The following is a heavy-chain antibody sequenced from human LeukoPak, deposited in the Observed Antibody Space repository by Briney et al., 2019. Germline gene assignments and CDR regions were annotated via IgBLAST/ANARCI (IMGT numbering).Heavy chain of an antibody. Sequence: SETLSLTCIVSGDSISSNSYYWGWIRQPPGKGLEWIASVYYSGSTYYNPSLKSRVTISVDTSKNQFSLKLSSVTAADTAVYYCARLRVATIFDFDYWGQGTLVTVSS. V-gene: IGHV4-39*01. D-gene: IGHD5-12*01. CDR3: ARLRVATIFDFDY. J-gene: IGHJ4*02. CDR1: GDSISSNSYY. CDR2: VYYSGST.